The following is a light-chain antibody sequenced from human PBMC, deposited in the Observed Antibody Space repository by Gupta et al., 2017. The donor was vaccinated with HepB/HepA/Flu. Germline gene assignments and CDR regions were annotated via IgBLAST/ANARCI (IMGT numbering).Light chain of an antibody. Sequence: DIQMTQSPSSLPASVGDRVTITCRASQSISSYLNWYQQKPGKAPKLLIYAASSLQSGVPSRFSGSGSGTDFTLTISSLQPEDFATYYCQQSYSTPLFTFGPGTKVDIK. CDR3: QQSYSTPLFT. CDR1: QSISSY. J-gene: IGKJ3*01. V-gene: IGKV1-39*01. CDR2: AAS.